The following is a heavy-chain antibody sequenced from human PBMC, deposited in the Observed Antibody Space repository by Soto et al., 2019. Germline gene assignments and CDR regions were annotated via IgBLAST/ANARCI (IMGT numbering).Heavy chain of an antibody. CDR3: AIALFVRAGAPFDY. D-gene: IGHD2-2*01. CDR1: GVTFNKYT. V-gene: IGHV1-69*02. CDR2: IIPLVGVV. J-gene: IGHJ4*02. Sequence: QVQLVQSGAEVKKPGSSVKVSCKASGVTFNKYTISWVRQAPGQRFEWMGRIIPLVGVVKFAQRFQDRVTITADKSSNTAYMEMSSLRSEDTAVYYCAIALFVRAGAPFDYWGQGTPITVSS.